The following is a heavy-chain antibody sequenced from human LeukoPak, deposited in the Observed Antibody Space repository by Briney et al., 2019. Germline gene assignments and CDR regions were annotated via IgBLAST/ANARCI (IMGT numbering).Heavy chain of an antibody. CDR2: ISSSSSYI. Sequence: PGGSLRLSCAASGFTFSSYSMNWVRQAPGKGLEWVSSISSSSSYIYYADSVKGRFTISRDNAKNSLYLQMNSLRAEDTAVYYCARETTPGYSSGSIFDYWGQGTLVTVSS. D-gene: IGHD6-19*01. J-gene: IGHJ4*02. V-gene: IGHV3-21*01. CDR3: ARETTPGYSSGSIFDY. CDR1: GFTFSSYS.